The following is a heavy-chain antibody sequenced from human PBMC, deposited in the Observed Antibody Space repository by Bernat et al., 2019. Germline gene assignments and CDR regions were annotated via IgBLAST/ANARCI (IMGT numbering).Heavy chain of an antibody. CDR3: AKGVVVVAADAYFDY. J-gene: IGHJ4*02. CDR1: GFTFSSYG. V-gene: IGHV3-33*06. D-gene: IGHD2-15*01. CDR2: IWYDGSNK. Sequence: QVQLVESGGGVVQPGRSLRLSCAASGFTFSSYGMHWVRQAPGKGLEWVAVIWYDGSNKYYADSVKGRFTISRDNSKNTLYLQMNSLRAEDTAVYYCAKGVVVVAADAYFDYWGQGTLVTVSS.